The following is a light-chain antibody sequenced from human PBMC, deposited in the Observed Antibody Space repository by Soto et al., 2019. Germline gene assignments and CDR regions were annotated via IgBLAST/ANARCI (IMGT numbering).Light chain of an antibody. CDR3: QQYGGSPLYT. Sequence: EIVLTQSPGTLSLSPGERATLSCRASQSVSSRYLAWYQQKPGQAPRLLIYAASSRATGTPDRFSGSGSGTDFTLTINRLEPEDFALYYCQQYGGSPLYTFGQGTKREIK. J-gene: IGKJ2*01. V-gene: IGKV3-20*01. CDR1: QSVSSRY. CDR2: AAS.